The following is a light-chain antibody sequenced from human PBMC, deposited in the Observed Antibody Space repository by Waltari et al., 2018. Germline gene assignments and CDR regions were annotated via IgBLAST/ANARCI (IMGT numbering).Light chain of an antibody. V-gene: IGKV1-12*01. CDR1: QDVSTW. Sequence: DIQMTQSPSSVSASIGDRVTISCRASQDVSTWVAWYQQKPGKAPNLLISAASSLQSGVPSRFSGSGSGTDFTLTISGLQPEDFTIYFCQQTDSFPLTVGGGTKVELK. CDR2: AAS. J-gene: IGKJ4*01. CDR3: QQTDSFPLT.